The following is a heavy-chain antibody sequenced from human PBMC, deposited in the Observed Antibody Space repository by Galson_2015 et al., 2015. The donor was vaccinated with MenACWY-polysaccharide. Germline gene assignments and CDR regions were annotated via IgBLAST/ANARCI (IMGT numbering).Heavy chain of an antibody. D-gene: IGHD4-17*01. CDR3: AKGGDYGRYYYYYYGMDV. J-gene: IGHJ6*02. CDR1: GFTFSSYA. V-gene: IGHV3-23*01. Sequence: SLRLSCAASGFTFSSYAMSWVRQAPGKGLEWVSAISGSGGSTYYADSVKGRFTISRDNSKNTLYLQMNSLRAEDTAVYYCAKGGDYGRYYYYYYGMDVWGQGTTVTVSS. CDR2: ISGSGGST.